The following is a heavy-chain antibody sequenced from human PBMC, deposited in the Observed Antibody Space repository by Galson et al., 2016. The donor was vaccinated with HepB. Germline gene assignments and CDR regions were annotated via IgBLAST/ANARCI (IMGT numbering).Heavy chain of an antibody. Sequence: QSGAEVKKPGASVKVSCKASGYPFSSYGITWVRQAPGQGLEWMGWISAYNRNPNYAQKLQGRVTMTTDTSTSTAHMELRSLGSDDTAVYYCARKTNCGGDCHGGMDVWGQGTTVTVSS. CDR2: ISAYNRNP. D-gene: IGHD2-21*01. CDR3: ARKTNCGGDCHGGMDV. V-gene: IGHV1-18*01. CDR1: GYPFSSYG. J-gene: IGHJ6*02.